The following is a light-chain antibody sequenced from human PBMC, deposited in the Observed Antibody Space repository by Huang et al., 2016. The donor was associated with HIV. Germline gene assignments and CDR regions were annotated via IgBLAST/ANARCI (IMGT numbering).Light chain of an antibody. CDR3: QQYNNWPFT. CDR2: GAS. Sequence: EIVMTQSPATLSVSPGERATLSCRASQRVSSNLAWYQQKPGQAPRLLIYGASTRATGIPARVSGRGSGTEFTLTISSLQSEDFAVYYCQQYNNWPFTFGPGTKVDIK. J-gene: IGKJ3*01. V-gene: IGKV3D-15*01. CDR1: QRVSSN.